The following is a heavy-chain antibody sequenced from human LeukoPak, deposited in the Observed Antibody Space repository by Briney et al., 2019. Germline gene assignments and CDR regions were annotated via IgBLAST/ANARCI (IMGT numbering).Heavy chain of an antibody. V-gene: IGHV4-59*12. CDR2: IYYSGST. Sequence: SETLSLTCTVSGGSISTYYWSWIRQPPGKGLEWIGSIYYSGSTYYNPSLKSRVTISVDTSKNQFSLKLSSVTAADTAVYYCASLSLMVRGVIDQTPRDYWGQGTLVTVSS. CDR1: GGSISTYY. J-gene: IGHJ4*02. D-gene: IGHD3-10*01. CDR3: ASLSLMVRGVIDQTPRDY.